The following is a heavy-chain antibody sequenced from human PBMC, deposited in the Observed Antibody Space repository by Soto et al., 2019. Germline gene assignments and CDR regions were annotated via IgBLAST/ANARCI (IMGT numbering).Heavy chain of an antibody. Sequence: PGGPLGISSAAAGFPFSGYGVHCTRQAPGKGLAWVAVRGYDGSNKYYAGSLQGVFTSSRDKSKNTLYMQMNSLRAEDTAAYYCARDFGPDSSGYSYGCDYWGQETLVSVSS. J-gene: IGHJ4*02. CDR3: ARDFGPDSSGYSYGCDY. CDR2: RGYDGSNK. D-gene: IGHD3-22*01. CDR1: GFPFSGYG. V-gene: IGHV3-33*08.